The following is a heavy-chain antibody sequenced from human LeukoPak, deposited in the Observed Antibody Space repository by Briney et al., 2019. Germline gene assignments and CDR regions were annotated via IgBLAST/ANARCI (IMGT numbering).Heavy chain of an antibody. V-gene: IGHV3-74*01. CDR2: INSDGSSI. D-gene: IGHD1-1*01. CDR1: GFTFSSYW. Sequence: GGSLRLPCAASGFTFSSYWMSWVRQAPGKGLVWVSRINSDGSSISYADSVKGRITISRDNAKNTLYLQMNSLRAEDTAVYYCARGSGGYDYWGQGTLVTVPS. J-gene: IGHJ4*02. CDR3: ARGSGGYDY.